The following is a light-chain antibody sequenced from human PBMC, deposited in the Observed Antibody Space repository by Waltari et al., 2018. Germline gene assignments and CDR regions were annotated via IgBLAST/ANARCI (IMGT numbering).Light chain of an antibody. CDR2: DTS. Sequence: WVKQKPGQVPRTLIDDTSNKHSWTPARFAGSLLGGKAALTLSGAQPEDEAEYHCLLWYSGARWVFGGGTKLSVL. J-gene: IGLJ3*02. V-gene: IGLV7-46*01. CDR3: LLWYSGARWV.